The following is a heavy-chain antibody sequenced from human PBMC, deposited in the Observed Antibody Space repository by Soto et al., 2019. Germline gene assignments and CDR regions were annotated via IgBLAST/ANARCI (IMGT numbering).Heavy chain of an antibody. V-gene: IGHV5-51*01. CDR1: GYSFTNYW. Sequence: GESLKISCQGSGYSFTNYWIGWVRQMPGTGLEWLGIIYPGNSNTRYSPSFEGQVTMSADKSINTAYLQWSSLRASVTAIYFCARPSDVGLASSFEYWGQGTQVTVSS. CDR3: ARPSDVGLASSFEY. CDR2: IYPGNSNT. J-gene: IGHJ4*02.